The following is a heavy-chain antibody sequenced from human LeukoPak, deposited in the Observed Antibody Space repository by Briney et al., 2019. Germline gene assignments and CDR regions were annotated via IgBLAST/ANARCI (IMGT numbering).Heavy chain of an antibody. CDR3: ASTWDDILTGLNRYYFDY. V-gene: IGHV4-39*01. J-gene: IGHJ4*02. CDR2: IYYSGST. Sequence: NPSETLSLTCTVSGGSISSSSYYWGWIRQPPGKGLEWIGSIYYSGSTYYNPSLKSRVTISVDTSKNQFSLKLSSVTAADTAVYYCASTWDDILTGLNRYYFDYWGQGTLVTVSS. CDR1: GGSISSSSYY. D-gene: IGHD3-9*01.